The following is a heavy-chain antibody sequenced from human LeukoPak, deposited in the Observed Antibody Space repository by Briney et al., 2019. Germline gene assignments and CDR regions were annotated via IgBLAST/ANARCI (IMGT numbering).Heavy chain of an antibody. Sequence: SCKASGYTFTSYAMHWVRQAPGKGLDWVAVISYDGSNKYYADSVKGRFTISRDNSKNTLYLQMNSLRAEDTAVYYCARATGLGRGYFDYWGQGTLVTVSS. D-gene: IGHD3/OR15-3a*01. CDR2: ISYDGSNK. V-gene: IGHV3-30*04. J-gene: IGHJ4*02. CDR1: GYTFTSYA. CDR3: ARATGLGRGYFDY.